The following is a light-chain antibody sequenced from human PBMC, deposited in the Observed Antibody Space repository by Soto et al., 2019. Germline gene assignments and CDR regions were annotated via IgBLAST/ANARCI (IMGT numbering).Light chain of an antibody. V-gene: IGLV2-8*01. CDR1: SSDVGGYNY. CDR2: EVS. J-gene: IGLJ1*01. Sequence: QSALTQPPSASGSPGQSVTISCTGTSSDVGGYNYVSWYQQHPGKAPKLMIYEVSKRPSGVPDRFSGSKSGNTASLTVSGLQAEDDADYYCSSYAGSPPYVFGTGTQLTVL. CDR3: SSYAGSPPYV.